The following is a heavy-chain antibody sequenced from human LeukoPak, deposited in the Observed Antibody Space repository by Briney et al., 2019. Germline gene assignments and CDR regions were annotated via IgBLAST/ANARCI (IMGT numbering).Heavy chain of an antibody. Sequence: GGSLRLSCAASGFTFSSYWMHWVRQAPGKGLVWVSRINSNGSSTSYADSVKGRFTISRDNAKNTLYLQMNSLRAEDTAVYYCARDETYSFLDIWGQGTMVTVSS. J-gene: IGHJ3*02. D-gene: IGHD5-18*01. CDR1: GFTFSSYW. CDR2: INSNGSST. V-gene: IGHV3-74*01. CDR3: ARDETYSFLDI.